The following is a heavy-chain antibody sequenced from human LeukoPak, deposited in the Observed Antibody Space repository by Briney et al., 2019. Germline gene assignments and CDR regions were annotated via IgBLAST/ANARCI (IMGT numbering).Heavy chain of an antibody. CDR3: AKEMGSRDYGDPYNWFDP. J-gene: IGHJ5*02. CDR1: GFTFSSYA. D-gene: IGHD4-17*01. CDR2: ISGSGGST. Sequence: GGSLRLSCAASGFTFSSYAMSWVRQAPGEGLEWVSAISGSGGSTYYADSVKGRFTISRDNSKNTLYLQMNSLRAEDTAVYYCAKEMGSRDYGDPYNWFDPWGQGTLVTVSS. V-gene: IGHV3-23*01.